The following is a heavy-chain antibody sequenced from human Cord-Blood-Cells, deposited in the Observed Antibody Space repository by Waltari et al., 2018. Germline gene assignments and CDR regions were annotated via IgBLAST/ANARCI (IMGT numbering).Heavy chain of an antibody. CDR1: GYTSTSYA. D-gene: IGHD3-3*02. CDR2: INAGNGNT. J-gene: IGHJ4*02. Sequence: QVQLVQSGAEVKKPGASVKVSCKASGYTSTSYAMHWVSQAPGQRLDWMGWINAGNGNTKYSQKFQGRVTITSDTSASTAYMELSSLRTEDTAVYYCPRDLHFWSGYYFAQPFDYWGPGTLVTVSS. V-gene: IGHV1-3*01. CDR3: PRDLHFWSGYYFAQPFDY.